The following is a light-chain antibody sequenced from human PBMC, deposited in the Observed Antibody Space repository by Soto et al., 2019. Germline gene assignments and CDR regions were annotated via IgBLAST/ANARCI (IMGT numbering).Light chain of an antibody. J-gene: IGKJ1*01. Sequence: DIQMTQSPSSLSASVGDRVTITCQASQDISNYLNWYQQKPGKAPKLLIYDASNLETGVPSSFSGSGSGTDFTFAISSLQPEDIATYYCQQYDNLPPGTFGQGTKVEIK. CDR3: QQYDNLPPGT. CDR1: QDISNY. V-gene: IGKV1-33*01. CDR2: DAS.